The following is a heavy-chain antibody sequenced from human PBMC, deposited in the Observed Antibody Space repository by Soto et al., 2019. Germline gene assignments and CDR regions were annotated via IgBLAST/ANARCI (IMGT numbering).Heavy chain of an antibody. D-gene: IGHD2-2*01. V-gene: IGHV4-34*01. Sequence: SETLSLTCAVYGGSFSGYFWTWVRQAPGKGLEWIGEINHSGRTNTNPSLKSRISTSVDTSRNQFSLRLSSVTAADTAFYYCARGPRCINTSCSNDFYHFGLDVWGQGTSVTVSS. CDR1: GGSFSGYF. CDR3: ARGPRCINTSCSNDFYHFGLDV. J-gene: IGHJ6*02. CDR2: INHSGRT.